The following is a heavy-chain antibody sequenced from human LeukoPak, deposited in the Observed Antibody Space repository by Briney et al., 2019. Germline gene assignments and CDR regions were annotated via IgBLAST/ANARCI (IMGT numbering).Heavy chain of an antibody. D-gene: IGHD3-22*01. Sequence: SETLSLTCTVSGGSISSYYWSWIRQPPGKGLEWIGYIYYSGSTNYNPSLKSRVTISVDTSKNQFSLKLSSVTAADTAVYYCARALEYYYDSSGLSSAFDIWGQGTMVTVSS. CDR1: GGSISSYY. J-gene: IGHJ3*02. CDR3: ARALEYYYDSSGLSSAFDI. V-gene: IGHV4-59*01. CDR2: IYYSGST.